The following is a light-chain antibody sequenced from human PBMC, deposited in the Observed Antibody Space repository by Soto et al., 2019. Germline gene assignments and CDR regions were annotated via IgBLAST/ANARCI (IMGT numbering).Light chain of an antibody. CDR2: GAS. CDR3: QQCGSTPWA. J-gene: IGKJ1*01. V-gene: IGKV3-20*01. CDR1: QGVSSAY. Sequence: ETVLTQSPGTLSLSPGERATLSCRASQGVSSAYLTWYQQKPGQAPRLVIYGASTRATGIPDRFSGSGSGTDFTLTISRLEPEDFGVYYCQQCGSTPWAFGQGTKVEIK.